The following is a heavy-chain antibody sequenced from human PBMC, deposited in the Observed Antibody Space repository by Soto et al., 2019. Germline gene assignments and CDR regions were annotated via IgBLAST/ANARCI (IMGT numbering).Heavy chain of an antibody. V-gene: IGHV5-51*01. D-gene: IGHD6-13*01. CDR1: GYNFATNW. CDR3: ARQSSSSWYGNAFDI. Sequence: SLKISCTGSGYNFATNWIAWVRQMPGKGLEWMAIIYPGDSDSRYSPSFSGQVTISADKSISTAYLQWGSLRASDTAIYYCARQSSSSWYGNAFDIWGQGTMVTVS. CDR2: IYPGDSDS. J-gene: IGHJ3*02.